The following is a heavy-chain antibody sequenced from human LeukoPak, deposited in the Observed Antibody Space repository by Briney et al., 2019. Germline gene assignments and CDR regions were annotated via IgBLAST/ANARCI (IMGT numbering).Heavy chain of an antibody. D-gene: IGHD3-16*01. CDR1: GDSISSSY. V-gene: IGHV4-59*01. CDR2: IYYSGTPT. Sequence: PSETLSLTCTVSGDSISSSYWAWIRQPPGEGLEWIGYIYYSGTPTSSNPSLKSRVTISIDTSRNQFSLKLSSVTAADTAVYYCARDSRGGGPDFDYWGQGTLVTVSS. J-gene: IGHJ4*02. CDR3: ARDSRGGGPDFDY.